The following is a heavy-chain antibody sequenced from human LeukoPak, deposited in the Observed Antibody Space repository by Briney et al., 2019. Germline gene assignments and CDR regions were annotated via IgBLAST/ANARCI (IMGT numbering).Heavy chain of an antibody. Sequence: SQTLSLTCTISGASISTGGFYWTWIRQPPGEGLEWIGYIYYTGSVDYNASLKSRLTISLDTSKNRFSLKLNSVTAADTAVYYCARDPFFSSPGGDYWGQGTLVTVSS. CDR1: GASISTGGFY. D-gene: IGHD2-2*01. CDR3: ARDPFFSSPGGDY. J-gene: IGHJ4*02. CDR2: IYYTGSV. V-gene: IGHV4-31*03.